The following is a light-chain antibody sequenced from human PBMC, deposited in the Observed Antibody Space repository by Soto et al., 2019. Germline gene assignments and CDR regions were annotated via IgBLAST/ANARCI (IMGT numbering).Light chain of an antibody. V-gene: IGLV1-51*01. CDR3: GTWDNSLTGGRV. CDR2: DND. Sequence: SVLPQPPSVSASPGQKVTISCSGSSSNIGNNYVSWYQQLPGTAPKVLIYDNDKRPSGIPDRFSGSKSGTSATLGITGLQTGDEADYYCGTWDNSLTGGRVFGTGTKVTVL. J-gene: IGLJ1*01. CDR1: SSNIGNNY.